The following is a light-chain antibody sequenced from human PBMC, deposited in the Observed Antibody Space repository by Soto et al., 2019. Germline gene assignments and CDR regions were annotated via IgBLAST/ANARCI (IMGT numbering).Light chain of an antibody. Sequence: EIVLTQSPATLSLSPGERATLSCRASQSVSSYLAWYQQKPGQAHRLLIYDASNRATDIPVRFNGSGAGTDFTLTISSLESEDFGVYYCQQRGQWPRTFGQGTKLQIK. V-gene: IGKV3-11*01. CDR2: DAS. J-gene: IGKJ2*01. CDR1: QSVSSY. CDR3: QQRGQWPRT.